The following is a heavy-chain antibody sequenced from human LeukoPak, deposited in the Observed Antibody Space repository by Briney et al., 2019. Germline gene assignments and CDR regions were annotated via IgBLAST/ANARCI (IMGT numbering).Heavy chain of an antibody. CDR2: IYTSRST. CDR1: GGSISSYY. CDR3: ARVYCSSTSCYVDY. J-gene: IGHJ4*02. D-gene: IGHD2-2*01. Sequence: SETLSLTCTVSGGSISSYYWSWIRQPAGKGLEWIGRIYTSRSTNYNPSLKSRVTMSVDTSKNQFSLKLSSVTAADTAVYYCARVYCSSTSCYVDYWGQGTLVTVSS. V-gene: IGHV4-4*07.